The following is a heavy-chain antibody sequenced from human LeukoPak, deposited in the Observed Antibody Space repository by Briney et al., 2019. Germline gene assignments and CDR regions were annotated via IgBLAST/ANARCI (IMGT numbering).Heavy chain of an antibody. CDR1: GFTFSSYG. J-gene: IGHJ6*02. V-gene: IGHV3-30*18. Sequence: PGKSLRLSCAASGFTFSSYGMHWVRQAPGKGLEWVAVISYDGSNKYYADSVKGRFTISRDNSKNMLYLQMNSLRAEDTAVYYCAKAPLLYGMDVWGQGTTVTVSS. CDR2: ISYDGSNK. CDR3: AKAPLLYGMDV. D-gene: IGHD1-26*01.